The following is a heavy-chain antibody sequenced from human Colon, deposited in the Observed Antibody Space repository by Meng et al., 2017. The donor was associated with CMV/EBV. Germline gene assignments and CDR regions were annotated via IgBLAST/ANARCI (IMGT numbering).Heavy chain of an antibody. CDR2: ISASGSTI. Sequence: GGSLRLSCAASGFTFSTYEMNWVRQPPGKGLEWVSFISASGSTIYYADSVKGRFTISRDNAKNSLYLQMNSLRPDDTAVYCCTRVANSLDYWGQGTLVTVSS. CDR3: TRVANSLDY. J-gene: IGHJ4*02. V-gene: IGHV3-48*03. D-gene: IGHD4-23*01. CDR1: GFTFSTYE.